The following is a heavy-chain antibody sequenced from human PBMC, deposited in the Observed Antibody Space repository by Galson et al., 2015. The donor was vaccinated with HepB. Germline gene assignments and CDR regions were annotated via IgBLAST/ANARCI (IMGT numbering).Heavy chain of an antibody. Sequence: SLRLSCAASGFTFRSYSMNWVRQAPGKGLEWVSYISSSSSTIYYADSVKGRFTISRDNAKNSLYLQMNSLKDEDTAVYYCARVSYASGSYHPYWGQGTLVTVSS. CDR1: GFTFRSYS. CDR2: ISSSSSTI. D-gene: IGHD3-10*01. V-gene: IGHV3-48*02. J-gene: IGHJ4*02. CDR3: ARVSYASGSYHPY.